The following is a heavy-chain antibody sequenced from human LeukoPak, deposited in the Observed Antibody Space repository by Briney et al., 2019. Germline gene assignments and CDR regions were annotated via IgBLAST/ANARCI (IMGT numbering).Heavy chain of an antibody. J-gene: IGHJ5*02. D-gene: IGHD3-10*01. Sequence: GASVKVSCKASGYTFTGYYMHWVRQAPGQGLEWMGWINPNSGGTNYAQKFQGWVTMTRDTSISTAYMELGRLRSDDTAVYYCARAPRNYYYGPTPFDPWGQGTLVTVSS. CDR2: INPNSGGT. V-gene: IGHV1-2*04. CDR1: GYTFTGYY. CDR3: ARAPRNYYYGPTPFDP.